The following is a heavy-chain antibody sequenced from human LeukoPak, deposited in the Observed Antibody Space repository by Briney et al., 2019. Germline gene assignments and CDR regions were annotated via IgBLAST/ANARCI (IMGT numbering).Heavy chain of an antibody. J-gene: IGHJ6*02. D-gene: IGHD1-1*01. CDR3: ARGWRTTLSDYYYGMDV. CDR2: INHSGST. V-gene: IGHV4-34*01. CDR1: GGSFSGYY. Sequence: PSETLSLTCAVYGGSFSGYYWSWIRQPPGKGLEWIGEINHSGSTNYNPSLKSRVTISVDTSKNQFSLKLSSVTAADTAVYYCARGWRTTLSDYYYGMDVWGQGTTVTVSS.